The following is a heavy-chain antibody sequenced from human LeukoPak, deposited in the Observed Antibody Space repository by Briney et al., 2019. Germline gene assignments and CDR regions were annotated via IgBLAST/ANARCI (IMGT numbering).Heavy chain of an antibody. V-gene: IGHV3-23*01. CDR1: GFTFISYA. J-gene: IGHJ5*02. CDR2: IVSDGYKA. Sequence: GGSLRLSCAASGFTFISYAMSWVRQAPGKGLEWVATIVSDGYKAYYADSVKGRFAISRDNSQNTVHLQMNSLRAEDTATYYCAKEIVFLFGDPWGQGALVTVSS. D-gene: IGHD2/OR15-2a*01. CDR3: AKEIVFLFGDP.